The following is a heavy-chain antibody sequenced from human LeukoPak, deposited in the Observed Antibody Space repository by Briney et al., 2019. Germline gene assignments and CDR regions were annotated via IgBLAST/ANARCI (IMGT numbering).Heavy chain of an antibody. CDR2: IYYSGST. Sequence: SSETLSLTCTVSGGSISSGGYYWSWIRQPPGKGLEWIGSIYYSGSTYYNPSLKSRVTISVDTSKNQFSLKLSSVTAADTAVYYCARSTTTVLAFDYWGQGTLVTVSS. CDR3: ARSTTTVLAFDY. V-gene: IGHV4-39*01. D-gene: IGHD4-11*01. CDR1: GGSISSGGYY. J-gene: IGHJ4*02.